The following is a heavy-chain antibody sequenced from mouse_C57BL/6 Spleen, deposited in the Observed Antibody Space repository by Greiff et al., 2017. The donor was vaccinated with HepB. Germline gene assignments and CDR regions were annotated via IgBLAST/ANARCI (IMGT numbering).Heavy chain of an antibody. Sequence: EVQLVESGGGLVKPGGSLKLSCAASGFTFSSYAMSWVRQTPEKRLEWVATISDGGSYTYYPDNVKGRFTISRDNAKNNLYLQMSHLKSEDTAMYYCARDWGDYAWFAYWGQGTLVTVSA. CDR2: ISDGGSYT. V-gene: IGHV5-4*01. J-gene: IGHJ3*01. CDR1: GFTFSSYA. D-gene: IGHD1-1*02. CDR3: ARDWGDYAWFAY.